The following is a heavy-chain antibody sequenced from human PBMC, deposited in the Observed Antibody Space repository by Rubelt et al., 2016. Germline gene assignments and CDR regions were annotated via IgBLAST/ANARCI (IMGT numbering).Heavy chain of an antibody. CDR1: GFTFSSYA. CDR2: ISGSGGST. Sequence: EVQLLESGGGLVQPGGSLRLSCAASGFTFSSYAMSWVRQAPGQGLEWVSAISGSGGSTYYADSVKGRFTIARDNSKNKLYLQMNSLRAEDTAVYYCAKVGGGRVGAFDYWGQGTLVTVSS. V-gene: IGHV3-23*01. J-gene: IGHJ4*02. D-gene: IGHD1-26*01. CDR3: AKVGGGRVGAFDY.